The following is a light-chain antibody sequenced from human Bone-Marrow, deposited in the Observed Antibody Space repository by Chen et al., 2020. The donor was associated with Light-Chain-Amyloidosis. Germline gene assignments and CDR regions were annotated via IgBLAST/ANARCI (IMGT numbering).Light chain of an antibody. CDR2: AAS. J-gene: IGKJ1*01. V-gene: IGKV1-8*01. Sequence: AIRMTQSPSSFSASTGDRVTITCRASQGISSYLAWYQQKPGKAPKLLIYAASTLQSGVPSRFSGSGSGTEFTLTISSMQSEDFAVYYCQQYSNWPPWTFGQGTKVEIK. CDR1: QGISSY. CDR3: QQYSNWPPWT.